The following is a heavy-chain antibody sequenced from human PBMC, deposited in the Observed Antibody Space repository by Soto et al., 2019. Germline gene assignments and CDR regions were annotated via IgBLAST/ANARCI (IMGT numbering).Heavy chain of an antibody. D-gene: IGHD6-19*01. J-gene: IGHJ6*02. CDR1: GFTFSNYA. CDR3: ARDRSSSGWYYYYGMDV. Sequence: GGSLRLSCTASGFTFSNYAMSWVRQAPGKGLEWVSSISSSSSYIYYADSVKGRFTISRDNAKNSLYLQMNSLRAEDTAVYYCARDRSSSGWYYYYGMDVWGQGTTVTVSS. CDR2: ISSSSSYI. V-gene: IGHV3-21*01.